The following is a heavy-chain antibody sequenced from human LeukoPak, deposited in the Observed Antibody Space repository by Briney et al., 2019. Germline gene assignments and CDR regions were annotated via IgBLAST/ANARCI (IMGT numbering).Heavy chain of an antibody. D-gene: IGHD4/OR15-4a*01. CDR2: IYYSGST. CDR1: GGSISSYY. V-gene: IGHV4-59*08. CDR3: ATSYGDYYYYYGMDV. J-gene: IGHJ6*02. Sequence: PSETLSLTCTVSGGSISSYYWSWIRQPPGKGLEWIGYIYYSGSTNYNPSLKSRVTISVDTSKNQFSLKLSSVTAADTAVYYCATSYGDYYYYYGMDVRGQGTTVTVSS.